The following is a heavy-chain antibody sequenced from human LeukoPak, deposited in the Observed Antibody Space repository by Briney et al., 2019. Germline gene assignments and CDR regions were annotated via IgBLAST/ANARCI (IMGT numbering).Heavy chain of an antibody. CDR3: AKGLRWAYFDY. J-gene: IGHJ4*02. Sequence: GGSLRLSCAASGFTFSSYSMNWVRQAPGKGLEWVSSISSSSSYIYYADSVKGRFTISRDNAKNTLYLQMNSLRAEDTAVYYCAKGLRWAYFDYWGQGTLVTVSS. V-gene: IGHV3-21*01. D-gene: IGHD4-23*01. CDR1: GFTFSSYS. CDR2: ISSSSSYI.